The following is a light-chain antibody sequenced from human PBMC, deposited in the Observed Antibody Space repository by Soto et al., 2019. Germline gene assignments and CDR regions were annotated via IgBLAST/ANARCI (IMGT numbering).Light chain of an antibody. J-gene: IGKJ3*01. CDR1: QSVSSK. CDR2: DGS. Sequence: EIVMTQSPATLSVSPGERATLSCRASQSVSSKLAWYQQKPGQAPRLLIYDGSNRGTGIPARFSGSGSGTEFPLTISSLQSEDFAVYYCQQYNNWQPILTFGPGTKVDIK. V-gene: IGKV3-15*01. CDR3: QQYNNWQPILT.